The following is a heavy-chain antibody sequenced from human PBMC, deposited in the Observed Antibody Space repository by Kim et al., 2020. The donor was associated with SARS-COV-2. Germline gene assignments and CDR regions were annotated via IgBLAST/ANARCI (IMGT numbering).Heavy chain of an antibody. D-gene: IGHD6-19*01. V-gene: IGHV3-30*18. CDR1: GFTFSSYG. CDR3: AKVSRRWYSSSSTLDY. Sequence: GGSLRLSCAASGFTFSSYGMHWVRQAPGKGLEWVAVISYDGSNKYYADSVKGRFTISRDNSKNTLYLQMNSLRAEDTAVYYCAKVSRRWYSSSSTLDYWG. J-gene: IGHJ4*01. CDR2: ISYDGSNK.